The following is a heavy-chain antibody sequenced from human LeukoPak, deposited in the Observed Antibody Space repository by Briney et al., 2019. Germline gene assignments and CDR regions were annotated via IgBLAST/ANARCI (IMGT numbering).Heavy chain of an antibody. CDR2: IYNSGST. J-gene: IGHJ6*03. V-gene: IGHV4-59*01. CDR3: ARTTEGGYSNGYFYYYYMDV. Sequence: SETLSLTCTVSGGSISSYYWNWIRQPPGKGLEWIGYIYNSGSTNNNPSLKSRVTISVDTSKNQFSLKLSSVTAADTAVYYCARTTEGGYSNGYFYYYYMDVWGKGTTVTISS. CDR1: GGSISSYY. D-gene: IGHD4-11*01.